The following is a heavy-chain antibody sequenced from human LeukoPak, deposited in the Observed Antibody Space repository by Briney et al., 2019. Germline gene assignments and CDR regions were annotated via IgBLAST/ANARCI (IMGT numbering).Heavy chain of an antibody. Sequence: SETLSLTCTVSANSISSSNYFWGWIRQPPGKGLEWIGSIHYSGNTYYNPSLKSRVTISVDTSKSQFSLRLSSVTAADTAVYYRARARYCSGGSCFYPYYYYYMDVWGKGTTVTVSS. J-gene: IGHJ6*03. CDR1: ANSISSSNYF. D-gene: IGHD2-15*01. CDR2: IHYSGNT. CDR3: ARARYCSGGSCFYPYYYYYMDV. V-gene: IGHV4-39*01.